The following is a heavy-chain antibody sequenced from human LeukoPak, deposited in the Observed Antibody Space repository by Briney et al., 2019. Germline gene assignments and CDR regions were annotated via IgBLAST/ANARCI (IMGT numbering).Heavy chain of an antibody. V-gene: IGHV3-30*18. Sequence: GGSLRPSCAASGFTFSSYGMHWVRQAPGKGLEWVAVISYDGSNKYYADSVKGRFTISRDNSKNTLYLQMNSLRAEDTAVYYCAKDVWRYYGSGSYFDYWGQGTLVTVSS. J-gene: IGHJ4*02. CDR2: ISYDGSNK. CDR1: GFTFSSYG. CDR3: AKDVWRYYGSGSYFDY. D-gene: IGHD3-10*01.